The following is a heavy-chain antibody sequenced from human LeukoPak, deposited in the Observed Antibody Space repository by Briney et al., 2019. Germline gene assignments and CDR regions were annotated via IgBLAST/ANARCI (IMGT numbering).Heavy chain of an antibody. CDR2: ISRSGTTV. CDR3: ARDSSGYAY. V-gene: IGHV3-48*01. Sequence: GGSLRLSCAASGFAFSRYSMNWVRQAPGKGLEWVSYISRSGTTVYYADSVKGRLTISRDNDKESLYLQMNSLRAEDTAVYYCARDSSGYAYWGQGTLVTVSS. CDR1: GFAFSRYS. J-gene: IGHJ4*02. D-gene: IGHD3-22*01.